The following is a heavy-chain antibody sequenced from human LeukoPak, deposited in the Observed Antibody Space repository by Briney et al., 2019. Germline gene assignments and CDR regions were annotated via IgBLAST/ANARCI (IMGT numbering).Heavy chain of an antibody. CDR2: ISFDGSNK. V-gene: IGHV3-30*18. CDR3: AKSLQLAPFDY. J-gene: IGHJ4*02. CDR1: GFTFSSYG. Sequence: GGSLRLSCAASGFTFSSYGMHWVRQAPGKGLEWVAVISFDGSNKDYADSVKGRFTISRDNSKNTLYLQMNSLRAEDTAVYYCAKSLQLAPFDYWGQGTLVTVSS. D-gene: IGHD2-2*01.